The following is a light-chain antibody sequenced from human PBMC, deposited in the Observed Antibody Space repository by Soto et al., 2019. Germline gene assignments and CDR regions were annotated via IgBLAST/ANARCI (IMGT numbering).Light chain of an antibody. V-gene: IGKV3-20*01. CDR1: QTVSSSY. J-gene: IGKJ1*01. CDR2: GAS. CDR3: KQSGT. Sequence: EIVLTQSPATLSLSPGERATLSCRASQTVSSSYLAWYQHKPGQAPRLLIYGASKRAAGIPDRFSGSGSGTDFTRTISRLEPEDFAVYYCKQSGTFGQGTKVEI.